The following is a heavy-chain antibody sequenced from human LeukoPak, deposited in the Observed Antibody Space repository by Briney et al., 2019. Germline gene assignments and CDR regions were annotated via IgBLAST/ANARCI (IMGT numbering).Heavy chain of an antibody. CDR2: IYYSGNT. D-gene: IGHD5-18*01. V-gene: IGHV4-59*01. CDR3: ARRRYNFDY. CDR1: GGSISSYY. J-gene: IGHJ4*02. Sequence: SETLSLTCTVSGGSISSYYWSWIRQPPGKGLEWIGYIYYSGNTIYNPSLTSRVTISIDTSKNQFSLKLSSVTAADAVVYYGARRRYNFDYWGQGTLVTVSS.